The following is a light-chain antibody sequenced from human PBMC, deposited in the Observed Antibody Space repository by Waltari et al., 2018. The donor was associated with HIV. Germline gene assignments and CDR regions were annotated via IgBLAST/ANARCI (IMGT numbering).Light chain of an antibody. CDR2: EVS. J-gene: IGLJ2*01. Sequence: QSALTQPASVSGSPGQSITIYCTGSSSDVGSYKHVSWYQQHPGKAPRLIIYEVSKRPSGVSNRYSASKSGKTASLTVSGLRAEDEADYYCSSYAGSSTFVIFGGGTKLTVL. CDR3: SSYAGSSTFVI. CDR1: SSDVGSYKH. V-gene: IGLV2-23*02.